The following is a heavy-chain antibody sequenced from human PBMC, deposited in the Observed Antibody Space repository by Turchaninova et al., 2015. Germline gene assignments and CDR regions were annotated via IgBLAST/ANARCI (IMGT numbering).Heavy chain of an antibody. CDR2: IHHIGNT. V-gene: IGHV4-4*02. Sequence: QVQLQESGPGLVKPSGTLSLTSPVSGDSVSRRKWWSWVRQSPGTGLEWIGEIHHIGNTNYNPSPKSRVTISVDKSKNQVSLRLSSVTAADTAVYYCASPHPSNSWSFDNWGQGTLVSVSS. CDR3: ASPHPSNSWSFDN. D-gene: IGHD6-13*01. CDR1: GDSVSRRKW. J-gene: IGHJ4*02.